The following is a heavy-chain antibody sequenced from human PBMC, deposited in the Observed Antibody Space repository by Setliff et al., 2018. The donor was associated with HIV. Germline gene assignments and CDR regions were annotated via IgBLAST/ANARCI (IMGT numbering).Heavy chain of an antibody. D-gene: IGHD3-10*01. CDR1: GNTFSSHY. J-gene: IGHJ3*02. Sequence: GASVKVSCKASGNTFSSHYMHWVRQAPGKGPEWMGLINPSGDITSYAEKFQGRVTMTRDTSTSTVYMELRSLRSEDTAIYYCASKGGSGNYPDSDAFDIWGQGTLVTVSS. CDR2: INPSGDIT. CDR3: ASKGGSGNYPDSDAFDI. V-gene: IGHV1-46*01.